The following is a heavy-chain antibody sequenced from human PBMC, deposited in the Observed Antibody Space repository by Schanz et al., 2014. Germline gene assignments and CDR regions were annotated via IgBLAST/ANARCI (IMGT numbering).Heavy chain of an antibody. J-gene: IGHJ4*02. V-gene: IGHV1-46*01. CDR2: INLYGGST. D-gene: IGHD5-12*01. CDR3: ARDFSAYVGNYFDY. Sequence: QVQLVQSWAEVKGPGASVKVSCTASGYTFTSYDINWVRQAPGQGLEWMGIINLYGGSTNYAQKFQGRVTMTTDTSTSTSYMELTSLRFDDTAVYYCARDFSAYVGNYFDYWGQGTLVTVSS. CDR1: GYTFTSYD.